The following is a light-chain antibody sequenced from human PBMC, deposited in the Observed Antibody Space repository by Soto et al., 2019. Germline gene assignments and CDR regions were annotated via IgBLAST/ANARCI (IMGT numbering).Light chain of an antibody. CDR3: QQSYSTPPALT. CDR2: AAS. V-gene: IGKV1-39*01. CDR1: QSISSY. Sequence: DIQMTQSPSSLSASVGDRVTITCRASQSISSYLHWYQQKPGKAPKLLIYAASSLQSGVPSRFSGSGSVTDFTLTISSLQPEDFATYYGQQSYSTPPALTVGQGTRLEIK. J-gene: IGKJ5*01.